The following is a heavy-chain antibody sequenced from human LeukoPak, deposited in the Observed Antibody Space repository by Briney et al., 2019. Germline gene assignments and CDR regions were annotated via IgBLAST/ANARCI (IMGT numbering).Heavy chain of an antibody. CDR2: FDPEDGET. CDR3: ARENEEGGYCSSTSCDYYFDY. Sequence: ASVKVSCKVSGYTLTELSMHWVRQAPGKGLEWMGGFDPEDGETIYAQKFQGRVTMTEDTSTDTAYMELSSLRSEDTAVYYCARENEEGGYCSSTSCDYYFDYWGQGTLVTVSS. V-gene: IGHV1-24*01. J-gene: IGHJ4*02. D-gene: IGHD2-2*01. CDR1: GYTLTELS.